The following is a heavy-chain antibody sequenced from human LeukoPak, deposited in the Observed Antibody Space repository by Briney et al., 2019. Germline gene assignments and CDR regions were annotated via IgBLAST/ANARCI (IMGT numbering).Heavy chain of an antibody. CDR2: ISYDGSNK. CDR1: GFTFSSYG. V-gene: IGHV3-30*18. CDR3: AKVMVRGVIEDYYYYYGMDV. J-gene: IGHJ6*02. Sequence: HPGGSLRLPCAASGFTFSSYGMHWVRQAPGKGLEWVAVISYDGSNKYYADSVKGRFTISRDNSKNTLYLQMNSLRAEDTAVYYCAKVMVRGVIEDYYYYYGMDVWGQGTTVTVSS. D-gene: IGHD3-10*01.